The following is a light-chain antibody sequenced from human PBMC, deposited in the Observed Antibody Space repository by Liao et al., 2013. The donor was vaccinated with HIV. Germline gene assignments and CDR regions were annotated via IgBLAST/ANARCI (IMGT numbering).Light chain of an antibody. CDR3: QAGDSSAAYV. CDR1: NIGTKS. V-gene: IGLV3-21*01. Sequence: SYELTQPPSVSVAPGKTARITCGGDNIGTKSVHWYQQRPGQAPILVIYYDSDRPSGIPERFSGSNSGNTATLTISETQPLDEADYYCQAGDSSAAYVFGTGTRVTVL. CDR2: YDS. J-gene: IGLJ1*01.